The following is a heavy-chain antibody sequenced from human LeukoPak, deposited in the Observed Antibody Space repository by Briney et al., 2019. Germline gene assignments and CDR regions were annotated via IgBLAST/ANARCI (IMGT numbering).Heavy chain of an antibody. CDR3: ARGLPRRTPFDP. V-gene: IGHV1-8*01. CDR2: MNPNSGNT. J-gene: IGHJ5*02. Sequence: ASVKVSCKASGYTFTSYDINWVRQATGQGLEWMGWMNPNSGNTGYAQKFQGRVTMTRNTSISTAYMELSSLRSEDTAVYYCARGLPRRTPFDPWGQGTLVTVSS. CDR1: GYTFTSYD.